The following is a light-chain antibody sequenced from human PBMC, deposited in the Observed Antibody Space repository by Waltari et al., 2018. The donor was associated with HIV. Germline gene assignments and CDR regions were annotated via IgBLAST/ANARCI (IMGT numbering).Light chain of an antibody. V-gene: IGKV1-39*01. Sequence: IQMPQSPSSLSASVGDRVTITCRANQSINSDLNWYRQKPGKAPNLLIFGASTLQSGVPSRFSASGSGIDFILTISGVQHEDFATYLCQQSHTTPATFGQGTK. CDR1: QSINSD. J-gene: IGKJ2*01. CDR3: QQSHTTPAT. CDR2: GAS.